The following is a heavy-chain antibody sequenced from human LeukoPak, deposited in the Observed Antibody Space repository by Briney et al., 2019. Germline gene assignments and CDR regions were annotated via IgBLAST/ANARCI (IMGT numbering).Heavy chain of an antibody. CDR2: IYYSGST. Sequence: PSDTLSLTCTVSGYSITNTYYWGWIRQPRGKGLEWIGSIYYSGSTLYNPSLKSRVTISIATSKDQFSLKLTSVTAADTAVYYCARQGGGYDSSRYWHWFDPWGQGTLVTVSS. D-gene: IGHD3-22*01. CDR1: GYSITNTYY. CDR3: ARQGGGYDSSRYWHWFDP. V-gene: IGHV4-38-2*02. J-gene: IGHJ5*02.